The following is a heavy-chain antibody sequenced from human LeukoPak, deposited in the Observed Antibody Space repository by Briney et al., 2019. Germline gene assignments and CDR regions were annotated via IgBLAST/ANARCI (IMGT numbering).Heavy chain of an antibody. J-gene: IGHJ4*02. CDR2: IYHSGST. CDR1: GGSISSGGYS. Sequence: PSGTLSLTCAVSGGSISSGGYSWSWIRQPPGKGLEWIGYIYHSGSTYYNPSLKSRVTISVDRSKNQFSLKLSSVTAADTAVYYCARLSSSWYLYFDYWGQGTLVTVSS. D-gene: IGHD6-13*01. CDR3: ARLSSSWYLYFDY. V-gene: IGHV4-30-2*01.